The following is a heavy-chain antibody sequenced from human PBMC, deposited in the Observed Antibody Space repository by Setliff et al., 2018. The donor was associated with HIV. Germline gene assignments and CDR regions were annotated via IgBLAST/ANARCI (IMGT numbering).Heavy chain of an antibody. CDR3: ARGATWGKVGATPPDY. Sequence: SETLSLTCTVSDDPINSFYWSWIRQPPGKGLEWIGYIYTSGSTNDNPSLKSRVTISVDTSKNQFSLKLSSVTAADTAIYYCARGATWGKVGATPPDYWGQGTPVTVSS. CDR2: IYTSGST. J-gene: IGHJ4*02. CDR1: DDPINSFY. D-gene: IGHD1-26*01. V-gene: IGHV4-4*08.